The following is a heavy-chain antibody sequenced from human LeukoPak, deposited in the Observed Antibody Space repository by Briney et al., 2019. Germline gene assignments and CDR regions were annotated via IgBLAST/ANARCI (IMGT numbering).Heavy chain of an antibody. Sequence: SETLSLTCTVSGGSISSSSYYWGWIRQPPGKGLEWIGSIYYSGSTYYNPSLKSRVTISVDTSKNQFSLKLSSVTAADTAVYYCARRYCSTTSCQEDYWGQGTLVTVSS. CDR1: GGSISSSSYY. CDR3: ARRYCSTTSCQEDY. V-gene: IGHV4-39*01. J-gene: IGHJ4*02. CDR2: IYYSGST. D-gene: IGHD2-2*01.